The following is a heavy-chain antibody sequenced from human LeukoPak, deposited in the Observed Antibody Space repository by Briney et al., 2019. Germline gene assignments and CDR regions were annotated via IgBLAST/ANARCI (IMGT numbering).Heavy chain of an antibody. CDR3: ARDRSRGDPDY. J-gene: IGHJ4*02. Sequence: GGSLRLSCAASGFTFSSYSMNWVRQAPGKGLVWVSRINSDGSSTSYADSVKGRFTISRDNAKNSLYLQMNSLRAEDTAVYYCARDRSRGDPDYWGQGTLVTVSS. D-gene: IGHD2-21*02. CDR2: INSDGSST. V-gene: IGHV3-74*01. CDR1: GFTFSSYS.